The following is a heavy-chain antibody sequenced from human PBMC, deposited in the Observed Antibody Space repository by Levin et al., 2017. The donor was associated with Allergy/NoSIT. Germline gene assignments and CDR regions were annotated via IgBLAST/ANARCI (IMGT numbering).Heavy chain of an antibody. D-gene: IGHD1-26*01. CDR2: TYYRSRWYN. CDR3: VRGQFSGFDI. J-gene: IGHJ3*02. V-gene: IGHV6-1*01. Sequence: SQTLSLTCAISGDSVTTNNVAWNWIRQSPSRGLEWLGRTYYRSRWYNDYAVSVKSRITVNADTSKNQFSLQMMSVSPEDTAVYYCVRGQFSGFDIWGQGTMVTVSS. CDR1: GDSVTTNNVA.